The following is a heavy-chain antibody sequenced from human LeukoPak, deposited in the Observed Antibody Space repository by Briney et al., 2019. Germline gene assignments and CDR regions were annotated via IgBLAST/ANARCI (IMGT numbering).Heavy chain of an antibody. V-gene: IGHV4-39*07. CDR3: ASSLVVVKAFDI. D-gene: IGHD3-22*01. CDR2: IYYSGST. J-gene: IGHJ3*02. Sequence: SETLSLTCTVSGGFISSSSYFWGWIRQPPGKGLEWIGSIYYSGSTNYNPSLKSRVTISVDTSKNQFSLKLSSVTAADTAVYYCASSLVVVKAFDIWGQGTMVTVSS. CDR1: GGFISSSSYF.